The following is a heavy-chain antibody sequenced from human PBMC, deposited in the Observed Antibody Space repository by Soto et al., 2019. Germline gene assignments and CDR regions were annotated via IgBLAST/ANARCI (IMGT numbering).Heavy chain of an antibody. CDR1: GFTFSDYY. CDR2: ISSSGSTI. D-gene: IGHD6-19*01. CDR3: AREKAGDSSGWSAAAPPDY. J-gene: IGHJ4*02. V-gene: IGHV3-11*01. Sequence: KPGGSLRLSCAASGFTFSDYYMSWIRQAPGKGLEWVSYISSSGSTIYYADSVKGRFTISRDNAKNSLYLQMNSLRAEDTAVYYCAREKAGDSSGWSAAAPPDYWGQGTLVTVSS.